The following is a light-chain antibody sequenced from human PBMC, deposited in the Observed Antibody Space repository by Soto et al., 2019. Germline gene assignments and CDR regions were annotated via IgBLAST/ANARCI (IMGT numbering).Light chain of an antibody. V-gene: IGLV1-51*01. CDR1: NSNIGNNH. J-gene: IGLJ2*01. CDR2: ENN. Sequence: QSVLTQPPSVSAAPGQNVTISCSGGNSNIGNNHVSWYQQLPGTAPKLLIYENNKRPSGIPDRFSGSKSGTSATLGITGLQTGDEADYYCGTWDSSRSSLRTVVFGGGTKLTLL. CDR3: GTWDSSRSSLRTVV.